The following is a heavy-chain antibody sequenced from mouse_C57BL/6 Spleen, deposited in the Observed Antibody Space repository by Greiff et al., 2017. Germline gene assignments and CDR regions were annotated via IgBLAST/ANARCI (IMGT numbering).Heavy chain of an antibody. CDR1: GYTFTDYN. CDR3: ARDRQLRPPYAMDY. V-gene: IGHV1-18*01. D-gene: IGHD3-2*02. J-gene: IGHJ4*01. Sequence: EVQLQQSGPELVKPGASVKIPCKASGYTFTDYNMDWVKQSHGKSLEWIGDINPNNGGTIYNQKFKGKATLTVDKSSSTAYMELRSLTSEDTAVYYCARDRQLRPPYAMDYWGQGTSVTVSS. CDR2: INPNNGGT.